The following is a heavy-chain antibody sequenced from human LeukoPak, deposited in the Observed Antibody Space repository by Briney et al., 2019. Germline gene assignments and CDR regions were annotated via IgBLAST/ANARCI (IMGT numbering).Heavy chain of an antibody. V-gene: IGHV3-74*01. CDR2: INSDGSST. D-gene: IGHD2-8*01. CDR1: GFTFSSYW. Sequence: GGSLRLSCAASGFTFSSYWMYWVRQAPGKGLVWVSRINSDGSSTSYADSVKGRFTISRDNSKNTLYLQMNSLRAEDTAGYYCAKSPLVYGYFDYWGQGTLVTVSP. J-gene: IGHJ4*02. CDR3: AKSPLVYGYFDY.